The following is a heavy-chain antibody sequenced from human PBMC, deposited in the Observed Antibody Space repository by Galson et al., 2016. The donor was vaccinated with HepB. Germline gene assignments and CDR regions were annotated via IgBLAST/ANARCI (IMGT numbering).Heavy chain of an antibody. CDR2: VYYGTNT. Sequence: ETLSLTCTVSGASISSNTYYWGWIRQPPGKGLEWIGTVYYGTNTYYNPSLKSRLTISVDTSKNQFSLRMTSVTAADTAVYYCATGVHLDGDFRNWSWFDPWGQGAPVTVSS. D-gene: IGHD4-17*01. CDR1: GASISSNTYY. V-gene: IGHV4-39*01. CDR3: ATGVHLDGDFRNWSWFDP. J-gene: IGHJ5*02.